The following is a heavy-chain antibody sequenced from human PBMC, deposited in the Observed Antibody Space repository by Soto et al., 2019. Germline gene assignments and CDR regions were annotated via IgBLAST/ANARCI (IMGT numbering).Heavy chain of an antibody. CDR3: ARIGHIPRYFDY. Sequence: GASVKVSCKASGGTFSSYAISWVRQAPGQGLEWMGGIIPIFGTANYAQKFQGRVTITADESTSTAYMELSSLRSEDTAVYYCARIGHIPRYFDYWGQGTLVTVSS. J-gene: IGHJ4*02. CDR2: IIPIFGTA. CDR1: GGTFSSYA. V-gene: IGHV1-69*13. D-gene: IGHD2-21*01.